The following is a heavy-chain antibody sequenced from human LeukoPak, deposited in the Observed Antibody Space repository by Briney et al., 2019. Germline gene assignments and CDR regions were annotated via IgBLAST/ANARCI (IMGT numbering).Heavy chain of an antibody. V-gene: IGHV4-34*01. D-gene: IGHD6-6*01. CDR1: GGSLSGYY. Sequence: SDTLSLTCAVYGGSLSGYYWSWGREPAGNGLEWIGKINHSGSTNYNPSLKSRVTISVDTSRNQFSLKLSSLTAADTAVYYCARGIAARYHWFEPWGQGTLGTVSS. CDR3: ARGIAARYHWFEP. CDR2: INHSGST. J-gene: IGHJ5*02.